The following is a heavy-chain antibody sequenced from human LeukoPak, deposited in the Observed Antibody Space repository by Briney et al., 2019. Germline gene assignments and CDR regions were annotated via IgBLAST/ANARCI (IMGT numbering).Heavy chain of an antibody. Sequence: GGSLRLSCAASGFTFSSYSMNWVRQAPGKGLEWVSSISSGSTYIYYADSVKGRFTISRDNTKNSLYLLMNSLRAEDTAVYYCARALGDGYNRGVGWFDPWGQGTLVTVSS. CDR1: GFTFSSYS. D-gene: IGHD5-24*01. V-gene: IGHV3-21*01. CDR3: ARALGDGYNRGVGWFDP. CDR2: ISSGSTYI. J-gene: IGHJ5*02.